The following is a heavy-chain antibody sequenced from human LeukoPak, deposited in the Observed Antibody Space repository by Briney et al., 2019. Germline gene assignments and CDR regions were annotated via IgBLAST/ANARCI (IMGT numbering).Heavy chain of an antibody. Sequence: GGSLRLSCAASGFTFSSYAMSWVRQAPGKGLEWVSVISGSGDDTYYADSVKGLFTISRDNSKNTLYLQMNSLRAEDSAVYYCAKGDESVVPDTFDSWGQGTLVTVSS. J-gene: IGHJ4*02. CDR1: GFTFSSYA. CDR2: ISGSGDDT. CDR3: AKGDESVVPDTFDS. D-gene: IGHD2-2*01. V-gene: IGHV3-23*01.